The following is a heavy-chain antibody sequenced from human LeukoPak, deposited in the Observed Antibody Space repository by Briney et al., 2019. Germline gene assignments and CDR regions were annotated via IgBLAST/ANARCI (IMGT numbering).Heavy chain of an antibody. J-gene: IGHJ4*02. Sequence: GESLRLSCAAAGFTFSSYAMSWVRQAPGKGLEWVSAISGSGGSTYYADSVKGRFTISRDNSKNTLYLQMNSLRAEDTAVYYCANDLSPAAIFFAFDYRGQGTLVTVSS. V-gene: IGHV3-23*01. CDR1: GFTFSSYA. CDR2: ISGSGGST. CDR3: ANDLSPAAIFFAFDY. D-gene: IGHD2-2*02.